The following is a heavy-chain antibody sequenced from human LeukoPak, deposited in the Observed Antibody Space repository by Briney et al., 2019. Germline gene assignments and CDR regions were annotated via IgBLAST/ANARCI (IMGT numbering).Heavy chain of an antibody. CDR1: GSTFSNYA. CDR2: ISGSGGST. Sequence: PGGSLRLSCVASGSTFSNYAMSWVRQTPGKGLEWVSSISGSGGSTHYADSVKGRFTISRDNSKNILYLQMNSLRAEDTAVYYXXXXXXXTIINYFDYWGQGTLVTVSS. CDR3: XXXXXXTIINYFDY. V-gene: IGHV3-23*01. J-gene: IGHJ4*02. D-gene: IGHD5-12*01.